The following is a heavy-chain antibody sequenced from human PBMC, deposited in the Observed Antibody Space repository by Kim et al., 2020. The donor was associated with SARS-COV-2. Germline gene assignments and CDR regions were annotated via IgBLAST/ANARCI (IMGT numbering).Heavy chain of an antibody. D-gene: IGHD3-10*01. CDR3: TTSPGFGELTYYFDY. Sequence: APVKGRFTISRDDSKNTLYLQMNSLKTEDTAVYYCTTSPGFGELTYYFDYWGQGTLVTVSS. V-gene: IGHV3-15*01. J-gene: IGHJ4*02.